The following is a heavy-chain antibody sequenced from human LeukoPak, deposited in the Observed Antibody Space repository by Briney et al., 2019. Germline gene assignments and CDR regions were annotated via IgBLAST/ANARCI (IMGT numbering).Heavy chain of an antibody. Sequence: GSLRLSCAASGLTFSIYWMSWVRQAPGKGLEWIGHIYASGSTNYNPSLKSRVTMSVDTSKNQFSLKLSSVTAADTAVFYCASLKYDSSGFYGSDYWGQGTLVTVSS. J-gene: IGHJ4*02. V-gene: IGHV4-4*08. CDR3: ASLKYDSSGFYGSDY. D-gene: IGHD3-22*01. CDR2: IYASGST. CDR1: GLTFSIYW.